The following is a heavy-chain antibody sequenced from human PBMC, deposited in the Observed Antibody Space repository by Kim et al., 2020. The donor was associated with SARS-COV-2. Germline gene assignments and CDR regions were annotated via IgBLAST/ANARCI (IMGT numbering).Heavy chain of an antibody. D-gene: IGHD3-22*01. Sequence: SETLSLTCAVYGGSFSGYYWSCIRQPPGKGLEWIGEINHSGSTNYNPSLKSRVTISVDTSKNQFSLKLSSVTAADTAVYYCARGLGPRSGYIVWRYFQHWGQGTLVTVSS. CDR2: INHSGST. CDR3: ARGLGPRSGYIVWRYFQH. J-gene: IGHJ1*01. V-gene: IGHV4-34*01. CDR1: GGSFSGYY.